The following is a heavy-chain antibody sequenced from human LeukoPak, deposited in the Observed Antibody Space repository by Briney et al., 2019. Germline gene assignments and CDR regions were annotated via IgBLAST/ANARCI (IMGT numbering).Heavy chain of an antibody. V-gene: IGHV4-34*01. CDR2: INHSGDT. CDR1: GGSFSGHY. J-gene: IGHJ4*02. Sequence: SETLSLTCAVYGGSFSGHYWTWIRQPPGEGLEWIGDINHSGDTNYNPSLKSRVTLSVDTSKNQFSLKMTSVTAADTAVYYCARAREAVAIDSWGQGTLVTVSS. CDR3: ARAREAVAIDS. D-gene: IGHD6-19*01.